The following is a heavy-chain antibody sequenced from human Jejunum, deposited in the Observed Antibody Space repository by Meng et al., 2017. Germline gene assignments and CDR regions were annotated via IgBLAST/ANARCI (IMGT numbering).Heavy chain of an antibody. CDR1: GGSISGGDYY. CDR2: IHYIGSA. CDR3: ARERWEYYESSGFDS. V-gene: IGHV4-30-4*01. Sequence: QVLLQESGPGLVKPSQTLSLTCTVSGGSISGGDYYWSWIRQPPGKGLEWIGYIHYIGSAFFHPSFKSRAAISVDTSNNQFSLKLNSVTAGDTAVYYCARERWEYYESSGFDSWGQGTLVTVSS. D-gene: IGHD3-22*01. J-gene: IGHJ4*02.